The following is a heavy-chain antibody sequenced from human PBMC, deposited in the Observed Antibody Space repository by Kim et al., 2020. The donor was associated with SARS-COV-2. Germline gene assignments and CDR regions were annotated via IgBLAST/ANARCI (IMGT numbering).Heavy chain of an antibody. CDR1: GYTFTSYG. CDR3: ARDRVYSYGPSGHYYYYGMDV. J-gene: IGHJ6*02. CDR2: ISAYNGNT. V-gene: IGHV1-18*01. Sequence: ASVKVSCKASGYTFTSYGFSWVRQAPGQGLEWMGWISAYNGNTNYAQKLQGRVTMTTDTSTSTAYMELRSLRSDDTAVYYCARDRVYSYGPSGHYYYYGMDVWGQGSTVTVSS. D-gene: IGHD5-18*01.